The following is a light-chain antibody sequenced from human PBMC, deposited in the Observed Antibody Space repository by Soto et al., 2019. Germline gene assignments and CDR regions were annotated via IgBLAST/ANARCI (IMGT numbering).Light chain of an antibody. Sequence: EIVLTQSPVTLSLSPGEGATLSCKASQSSSIDLAWYQQKPGQVPRLLIYGASNRAAGIPDRFSGSWSGTYFTLTISRLDPEDVAFYCCQHRNNWAITFGQGTRLEIK. CDR3: QHRNNWAIT. CDR1: QSSSID. V-gene: IGKV3-11*01. J-gene: IGKJ5*01. CDR2: GAS.